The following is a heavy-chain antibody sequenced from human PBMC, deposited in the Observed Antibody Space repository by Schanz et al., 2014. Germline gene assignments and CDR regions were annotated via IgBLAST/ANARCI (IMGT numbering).Heavy chain of an antibody. CDR3: VSVYDSSGYVSFNY. D-gene: IGHD3-22*01. J-gene: IGHJ4*02. CDR2: ISGSSRTI. V-gene: IGHV3-48*01. Sequence: EVQLVESGGGLVQPGRSLRLSCAASGFTFSSYSMNWVRQAPGKGLEWVSYISGSSRTIYYADSMKGRFTVSRDNAENSLYLQMNSLRAEDTAVYYCVSVYDSSGYVSFNYWGQGTLVTVSS. CDR1: GFTFSSYS.